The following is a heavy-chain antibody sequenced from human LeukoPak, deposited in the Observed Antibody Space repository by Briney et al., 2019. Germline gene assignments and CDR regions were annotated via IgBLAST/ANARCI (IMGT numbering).Heavy chain of an antibody. D-gene: IGHD4-17*01. CDR3: AKYYGDDPDYYYYMDV. CDR1: GFTFSHYG. J-gene: IGHJ6*03. V-gene: IGHV3-23*01. Sequence: PGGSLRLSCAASGFTFSHYGMSWVRQAPGKGLEWVSAISGGGYSTYYADSVKGRFTISRDNSKNTLYLQMNSLRAEDTAVYYCAKYYGDDPDYYYYMDVWGKGTTVTISS. CDR2: ISGGGYST.